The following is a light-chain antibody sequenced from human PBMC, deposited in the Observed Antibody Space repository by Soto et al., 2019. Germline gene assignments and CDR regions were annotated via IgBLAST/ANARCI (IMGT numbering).Light chain of an antibody. CDR2: VAS. Sequence: EIVLTQSPGTLSLSPGERATLSCSASENFDNAFFSWYKQKPGQAPRFLIYVASPRATGIPARFSASGSGTDFTLSISRVEPEAFAVYYCQQYGTSPWTFGQGTKVEIK. J-gene: IGKJ1*01. CDR3: QQYGTSPWT. V-gene: IGKV3-20*01. CDR1: ENFDNAF.